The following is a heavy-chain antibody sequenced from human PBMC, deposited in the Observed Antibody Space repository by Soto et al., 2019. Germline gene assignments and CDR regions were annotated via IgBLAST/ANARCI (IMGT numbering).Heavy chain of an antibody. J-gene: IGHJ6*02. V-gene: IGHV3-48*02. CDR2: IISNSITI. D-gene: IGHD2-15*01. Sequence: EVQLVESGVGLVQPGGSLRLSCVASGFTLSSYSMNWARQAPAQGLEWVSYIISNSITIYYADSVKGRFTISRDNAKNSLYLQMNRLRDEDTAVYYCARDNPRSSGWDVWGQGTTVTVSS. CDR3: ARDNPRSSGWDV. CDR1: GFTLSSYS.